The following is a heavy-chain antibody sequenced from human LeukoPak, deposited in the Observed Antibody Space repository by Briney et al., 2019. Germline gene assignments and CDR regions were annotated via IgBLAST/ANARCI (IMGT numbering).Heavy chain of an antibody. CDR1: GGSISSGGYY. Sequence: PSQTLPLTCTVSGGSISSGGYYWSWIRQHPGKGLEWIGRIYTSGSTNYNPSLKSRVTMSVDTSKNQFSLKLSSVTAADTAVYYCARHTMSAVAGLDPYYFDYWGQGTLVTVSS. V-gene: IGHV4-61*02. CDR3: ARHTMSAVAGLDPYYFDY. D-gene: IGHD6-19*01. J-gene: IGHJ4*02. CDR2: IYTSGST.